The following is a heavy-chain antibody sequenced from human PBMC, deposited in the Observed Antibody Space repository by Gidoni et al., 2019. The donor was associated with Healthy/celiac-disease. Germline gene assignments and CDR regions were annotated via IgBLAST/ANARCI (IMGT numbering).Heavy chain of an antibody. CDR2: ISYDGSHN. V-gene: IGHV3-30-3*01. Sequence: QVQLVESGGGGVQPGRSVRRYCAAAGVTFSSYAMHWVRQAPGKGLEWVAVISYDGSHNYYADSVTGLFTISRDNSKHTLYLQLHSLRAEDTAVYYCAREGIVGATMGYFDYWGQGTLVTVSS. CDR3: AREGIVGATMGYFDY. J-gene: IGHJ4*02. D-gene: IGHD1-26*01. CDR1: GVTFSSYA.